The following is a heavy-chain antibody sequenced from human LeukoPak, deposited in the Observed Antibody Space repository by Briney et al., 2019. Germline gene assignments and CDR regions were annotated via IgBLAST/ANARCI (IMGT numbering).Heavy chain of an antibody. J-gene: IGHJ4*02. D-gene: IGHD2-15*01. CDR3: TTEERVSSGYCSGGSCYIDY. CDR2: IKSKTDGSTT. CDR1: AFTFSNAW. Sequence: KPGGSLRLSCAASAFTFSNAWMNWVRQGPGKGLEWVGRIKSKTDGSTTDYAAPVKGRFTISRDDSKNTLYLQMNSLKTEDTAVYYCTTEERVSSGYCSGGSCYIDYWGQGTLVTVSS. V-gene: IGHV3-15*01.